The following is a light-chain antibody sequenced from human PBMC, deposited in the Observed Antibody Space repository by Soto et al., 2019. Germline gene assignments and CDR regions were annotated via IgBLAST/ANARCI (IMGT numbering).Light chain of an antibody. CDR1: SSDVGGYNF. V-gene: IGLV2-8*01. Sequence: SALTQPPSASGSPGQSVTISCTGTSSDVGGYNFVSWYQHHPGKAPKLMTYEVSKRPSGVPDRFPGSKSGNTASLTVSGLQAEDEADYYCSSYAGNYNDVFGTGTKVTVL. J-gene: IGLJ1*01. CDR3: SSYAGNYNDV. CDR2: EVS.